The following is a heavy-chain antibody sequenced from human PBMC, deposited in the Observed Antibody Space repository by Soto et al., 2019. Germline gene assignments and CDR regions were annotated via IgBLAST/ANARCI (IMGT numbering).Heavy chain of an antibody. J-gene: IGHJ4*02. V-gene: IGHV3-30*03. CDR1: GFTFSSYG. CDR3: ASDILRAFDY. Sequence: PGGSLRLSCAASGFTFSSYGMHWVRQAPGKGLEWVAVISYDGSNKYYADSVKGRFTISRDNSKNTLYLQMNSLRAEDTAVYYCASDILRAFDYWGQGTLVTVSS. D-gene: IGHD3-9*01. CDR2: ISYDGSNK.